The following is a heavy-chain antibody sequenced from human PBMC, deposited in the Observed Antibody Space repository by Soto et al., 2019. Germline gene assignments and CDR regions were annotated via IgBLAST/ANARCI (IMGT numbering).Heavy chain of an antibody. J-gene: IGHJ6*02. CDR1: GFTFSSYG. V-gene: IGHV3-30*18. Sequence: GGSLRLSCAASGFTFSSYGMHWVRQAPGKGLEWVAVISYDGSKKYYVDSVKGRFTISRDNSKNTLYLQMNSLRVEDTAVYYCAKDRQVDQGGPLYSYYGMDVWGQGTTVTVSS. D-gene: IGHD6-25*01. CDR2: ISYDGSKK. CDR3: AKDRQVDQGGPLYSYYGMDV.